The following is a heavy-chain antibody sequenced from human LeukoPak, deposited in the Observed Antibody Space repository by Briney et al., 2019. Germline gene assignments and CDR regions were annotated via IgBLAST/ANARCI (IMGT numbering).Heavy chain of an antibody. CDR1: GFTFSDYY. J-gene: IGHJ4*02. D-gene: IGHD3-22*01. Sequence: PGGSLRLSCAASGFTFSDYYMSWTRQAPGKGLEWVSYISSSGSTIYYADSVKGRFTISRDNAKNSLYLQMNSLRAEDTAVYYCARDAYYYDSSGYYPPGYWGQGTLVTVSS. CDR2: ISSSGSTI. V-gene: IGHV3-11*04. CDR3: ARDAYYYDSSGYYPPGY.